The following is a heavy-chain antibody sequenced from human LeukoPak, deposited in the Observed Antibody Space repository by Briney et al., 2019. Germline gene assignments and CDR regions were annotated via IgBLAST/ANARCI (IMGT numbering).Heavy chain of an antibody. J-gene: IGHJ6*02. CDR3: ATDEPDQGIAVAGARGGGMDV. CDR1: GYTLTELS. Sequence: ASVKVSCKVSGYTLTELSMHWVRQAPGKGLEWMGGFDPEDGETIYAQKFQGRVTMTEDTSTDTAYMELSSLRSEDTAVYYCATDEPDQGIAVAGARGGGMDVWGQGTTVTVSS. V-gene: IGHV1-24*01. CDR2: FDPEDGET. D-gene: IGHD6-19*01.